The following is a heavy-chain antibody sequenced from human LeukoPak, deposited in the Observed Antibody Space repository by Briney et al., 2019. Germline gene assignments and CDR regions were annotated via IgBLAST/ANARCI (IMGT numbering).Heavy chain of an antibody. V-gene: IGHV3-23*01. CDR1: GFTFSSYA. J-gene: IGHJ6*03. D-gene: IGHD3-10*01. Sequence: GGSLRLSCAASGFTFSSYAISWVRQAPGKGLEWVSAISGSGGSTYYADSVKGRFTISRDNSKNTLYLQMNSLRAEDTAVYYCAKAGSILYYSYYMDVWGKGTTVTVSS. CDR3: AKAGSILYYSYYMDV. CDR2: ISGSGGST.